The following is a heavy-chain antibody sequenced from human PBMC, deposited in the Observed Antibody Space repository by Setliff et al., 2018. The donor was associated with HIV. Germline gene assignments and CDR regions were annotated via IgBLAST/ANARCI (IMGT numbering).Heavy chain of an antibody. CDR2: ISTSGGTT. CDR1: GFTFSSYA. CDR3: GIRISISVIWTFDY. D-gene: IGHD3-3*01. J-gene: IGHJ4*02. V-gene: IGHV3-23*01. Sequence: GSLRLSCAAPGFTFSSYAMSWVRQAPGKGLEWVSTISTSGGTTYFADSVKGRFTISRDNSMNTLSLQMNSLRAEDTAVYYCGIRISISVIWTFDYWGQGMLVTVSS.